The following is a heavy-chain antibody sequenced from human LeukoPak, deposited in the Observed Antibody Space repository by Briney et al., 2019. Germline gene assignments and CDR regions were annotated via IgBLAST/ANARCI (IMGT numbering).Heavy chain of an antibody. CDR1: GFTFSSYA. CDR2: ISYDGSNK. CDR3: AREDYYDSSGLLDY. Sequence: PGRSLRLSCAASGFTFSSYAMHWVRQAPGKGLEGVAVISYDGSNKYYADSVKGRFTISRDNSKNTLYLQMNSLRAEDTAVYYCAREDYYDSSGLLDYWGQGTLVTVSS. D-gene: IGHD3-22*01. J-gene: IGHJ4*02. V-gene: IGHV3-30-3*01.